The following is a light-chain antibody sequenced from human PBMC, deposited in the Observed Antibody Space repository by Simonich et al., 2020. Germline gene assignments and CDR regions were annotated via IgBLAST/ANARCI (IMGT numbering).Light chain of an antibody. J-gene: IGLJ3*02. CDR1: SSDVGSYNL. CDR2: EGM. V-gene: IGLV2-23*01. Sequence: QSALTQPASVSGSPGQSITISCTGTSSDVGSYNLVSWYQKPPGKAPKLMLYEGMKRPSGVSNRFSGSKSGNTASLTIAGLQAEDEADYYCCSYAGSSTWVFGGGTKLTVL. CDR3: CSYAGSSTWV.